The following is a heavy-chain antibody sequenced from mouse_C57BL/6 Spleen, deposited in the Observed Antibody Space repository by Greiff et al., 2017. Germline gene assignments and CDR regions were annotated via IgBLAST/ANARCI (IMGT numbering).Heavy chain of an antibody. J-gene: IGHJ2*01. CDR1: GYTFTSYW. CDR3: ARRGYYGSSLDC. V-gene: IGHV1-61*01. CDR2: IYPSDSET. D-gene: IGHD1-1*01. Sequence: VQLQQPGAELVRPGSSVKLSCKASGYTFTSYWMDWVKQRPGQGLEWIGNIYPSDSETHYNQKFNDKATLTVDKSSSTAYMPLSSLTSEDSAVYDCARRGYYGSSLDCWGEGTTLAASS.